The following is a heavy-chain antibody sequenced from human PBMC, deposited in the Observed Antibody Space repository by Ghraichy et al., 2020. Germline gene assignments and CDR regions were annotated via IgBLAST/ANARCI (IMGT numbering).Heavy chain of an antibody. CDR2: IYYSGST. V-gene: IGHV4-39*01. Sequence: SETLSLTCTVSGGSISSSSYYWGWIRQPPGKGLEWIGSIYYSGSTYYNPSLKSRVTISVDTSKNQFSLKLSSVTAADTAVYYCASSPTPSSSSHLHDAFDIWGQGTMVTVSS. D-gene: IGHD6-6*01. CDR1: GGSISSSSYY. J-gene: IGHJ3*02. CDR3: ASSPTPSSSSHLHDAFDI.